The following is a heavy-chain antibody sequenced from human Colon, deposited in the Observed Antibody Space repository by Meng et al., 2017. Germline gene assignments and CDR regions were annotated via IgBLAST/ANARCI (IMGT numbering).Heavy chain of an antibody. D-gene: IGHD5-12*01. CDR2: INHSGST. J-gene: IGHJ5*02. Sequence: QVALPQWGAGTWSPSWTLSLTGAVYCGSFSGCNRSWIRQPPGTGLEWIGGINHSGSTNYNPSLKSRVTISVDTSKNQFSLKLSSVTAADTAVYYCARGRYSGYLPWGQGTLVTVSS. V-gene: IGHV4-34*01. CDR1: CGSFSGCN. CDR3: ARGRYSGYLP.